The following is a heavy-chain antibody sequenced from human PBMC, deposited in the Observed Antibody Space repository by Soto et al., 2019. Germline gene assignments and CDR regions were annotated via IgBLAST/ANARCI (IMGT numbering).Heavy chain of an antibody. CDR1: GFTVSHNY. D-gene: IGHD4-17*01. CDR3: ARDTDYYGMDV. CDR2: IYSASST. V-gene: IGHV3-53*01. J-gene: IGHJ6*02. Sequence: PGGSLRLSCAASGFTVSHNYMSWVRQAPGEGLEWVSVIYSASSTYYADSVKGRFTISGDNSKNTLYLQMNSLRAEDTAVYYCARDTDYYGMDVWGQGTTVTVSS.